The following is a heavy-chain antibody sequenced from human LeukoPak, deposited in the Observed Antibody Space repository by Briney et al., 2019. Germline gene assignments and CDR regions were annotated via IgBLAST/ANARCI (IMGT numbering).Heavy chain of an antibody. Sequence: PGGSLRLSCAASGFTFSSYAMSWVRQAPGKGLEWVSSIGTSSSYIYYADSVKGRFTISRDNAKNSLYLQMNSLRAEDTAVYYCARASSQPDFEYWGQGTLVTVSS. V-gene: IGHV3-21*01. D-gene: IGHD5-18*01. CDR3: ARASSQPDFEY. CDR2: IGTSSSYI. J-gene: IGHJ4*02. CDR1: GFTFSSYA.